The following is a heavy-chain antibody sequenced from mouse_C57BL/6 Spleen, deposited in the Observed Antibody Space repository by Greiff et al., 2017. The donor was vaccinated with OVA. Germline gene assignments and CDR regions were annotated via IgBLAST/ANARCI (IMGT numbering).Heavy chain of an antibody. CDR1: GYTFTDYE. V-gene: IGHV1-15*01. D-gene: IGHD2-4*01. Sequence: VHLVESGAELVRPGASVTLSCKASGYTFTDYEMHWVKQTPVHGLEWIGAIDPETGGTAYNQKFKGKAILTADKSSSTAYMELRSLTSVDSAVYYCTRESYDYEDYWGQGTTLTVSS. CDR3: TRESYDYEDY. CDR2: IDPETGGT. J-gene: IGHJ2*01.